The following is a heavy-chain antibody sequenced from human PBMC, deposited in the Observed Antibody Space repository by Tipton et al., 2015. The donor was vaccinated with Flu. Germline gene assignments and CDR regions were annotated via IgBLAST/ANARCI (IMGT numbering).Heavy chain of an antibody. D-gene: IGHD6-13*01. CDR3: ARGGQPLRTY. V-gene: IGHV3-11*01. CDR2: ISSTGFTI. Sequence: SLRLSCEASGFTFSDYYMSWIRQAPGKGLEWVSYISSTGFTIDYADSVKGRFTISRDNAQNSVFLQMNSLRAEDTAVYYCARGGQPLRTYWGQGTLVTVSS. J-gene: IGHJ4*02. CDR1: GFTFSDYY.